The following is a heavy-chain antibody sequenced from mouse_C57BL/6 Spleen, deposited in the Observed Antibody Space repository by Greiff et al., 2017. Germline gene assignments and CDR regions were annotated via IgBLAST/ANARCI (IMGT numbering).Heavy chain of an antibody. J-gene: IGHJ3*01. V-gene: IGHV1-80*01. D-gene: IGHD1-1*01. CDR1: GYAFSSYW. CDR2: IYPGDGDT. Sequence: QVQLQQSGAELVKPGASVKISCKASGYAFSSYWMNWVKQRPGQGLEWIGQIYPGDGDTNYNGKFKGKATLTADKSSSTAYLQLSSLPSEDSAVYVCARGAGGATGGFAYWGQGTLVTVSA. CDR3: ARGAGGATGGFAY.